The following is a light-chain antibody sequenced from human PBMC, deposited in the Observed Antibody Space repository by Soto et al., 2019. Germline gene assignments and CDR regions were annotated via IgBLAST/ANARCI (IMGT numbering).Light chain of an antibody. J-gene: IGLJ2*01. Sequence: QSVLTQPPSVSGAPGQRVTISCTGSSSNIGAGYDVHWYHQLPGTAPKLLIYPNNNRPSGVPDRFSGSKSGTSASLAITGLQAEDEADYYCQSYDSSRSGVFGGGTKLTVL. CDR3: QSYDSSRSGV. CDR1: SSNIGAGYD. V-gene: IGLV1-40*01. CDR2: PNN.